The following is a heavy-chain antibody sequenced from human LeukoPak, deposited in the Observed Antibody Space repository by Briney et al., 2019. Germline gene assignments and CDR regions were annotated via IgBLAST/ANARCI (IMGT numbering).Heavy chain of an antibody. D-gene: IGHD6-19*01. CDR1: GFTFGSYW. CDR3: AREGSSGWYRDY. Sequence: PGGSLRLSCAASGFTFGSYWMSWVRQAPGQGLEWVANIKQDGSDKYYVDSVKGRFTISRDNAKNSLYLQMNSLRAEDTAVYYCAREGSSGWYRDYWGQGTLVTVSS. V-gene: IGHV3-7*01. CDR2: IKQDGSDK. J-gene: IGHJ4*02.